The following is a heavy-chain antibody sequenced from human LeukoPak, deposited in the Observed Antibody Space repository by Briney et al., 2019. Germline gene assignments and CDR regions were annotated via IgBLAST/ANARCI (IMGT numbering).Heavy chain of an antibody. CDR1: GFTFSSYA. V-gene: IGHV3-64*01. D-gene: IGHD2-2*01. J-gene: IGHJ5*02. CDR3: ASDCSSTSCYPS. Sequence: GGSLRLSCAASGFTFSSYAMHWVRQAPGKGLEYVSAISSNGGSTYYANSVKGRFTISRDNSKNTLYLQMGSLRAEDMAVHYCASDCSSTSCYPSWGQGTLVTVSS. CDR2: ISSNGGST.